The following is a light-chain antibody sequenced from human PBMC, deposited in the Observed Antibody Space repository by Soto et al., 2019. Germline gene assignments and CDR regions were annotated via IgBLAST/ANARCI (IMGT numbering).Light chain of an antibody. Sequence: QSVLTQPASVSGSPGQSITISCTGTSSDVGGYNYVSWYQQHPGKAPKLMIYEVSNRPSGVSNRFSGSKSANTASLTISGLQAEDEADYYCNSYTSSSTRVFGTGTKLTVL. V-gene: IGLV2-14*01. CDR1: SSDVGGYNY. CDR2: EVS. J-gene: IGLJ1*01. CDR3: NSYTSSSTRV.